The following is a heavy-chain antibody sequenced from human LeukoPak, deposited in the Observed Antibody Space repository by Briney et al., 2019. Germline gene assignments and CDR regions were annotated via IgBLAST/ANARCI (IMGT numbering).Heavy chain of an antibody. J-gene: IGHJ4*02. CDR2: ISGSGGST. CDR3: AKATCSGTSCISFGD. CDR1: GFTFSSYA. D-gene: IGHD2-2*01. Sequence: GGSLRLSCAASGFTFSSYAMSWVRQAPGKGLEWVSAISGSGGSTYYADSVKGRFTISRDNSKNTLYLQMNSLRAEDTALYYCAKATCSGTSCISFGDWGQGTLVTVSS. V-gene: IGHV3-23*01.